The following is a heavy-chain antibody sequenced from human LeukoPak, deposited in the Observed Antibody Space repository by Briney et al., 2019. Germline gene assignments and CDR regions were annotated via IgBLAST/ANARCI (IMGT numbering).Heavy chain of an antibody. D-gene: IGHD3-22*01. V-gene: IGHV1-18*01. CDR2: ISAYNGNT. CDR1: GYTFTSYG. J-gene: IGHJ5*02. Sequence: GASVKVSCKASGYTFTSYGISWVRQAPGQGLEWMGWISAYNGNTNYAQKLQGRVTMTTDTSTSTAYMELRSLRSDDTAVYYCAREVPPLTHYYDSSGFDPWGQGTLVTVSS. CDR3: AREVPPLTHYYDSSGFDP.